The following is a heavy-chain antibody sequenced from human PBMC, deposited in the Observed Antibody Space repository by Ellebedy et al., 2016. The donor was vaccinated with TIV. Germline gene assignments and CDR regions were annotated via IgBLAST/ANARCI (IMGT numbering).Heavy chain of an antibody. J-gene: IGHJ3*02. CDR1: GFNFNSYS. V-gene: IGHV3-15*01. D-gene: IGHD1-20*01. CDR2: IKSKTDGGTT. Sequence: GESLKISCAASGFNFNSYSMSWVRQAPGKGLEWVGRIKSKTDGGTTVYAAPVNGRFTISRDDSKNTLDLQMNSLKTEDTAVYYCSVVTFNWNDDAIDIWGQGTMVTVSS. CDR3: SVVTFNWNDDAIDI.